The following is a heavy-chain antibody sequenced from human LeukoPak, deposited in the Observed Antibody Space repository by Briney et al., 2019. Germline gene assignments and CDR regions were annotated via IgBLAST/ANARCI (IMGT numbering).Heavy chain of an antibody. CDR2: IYTSGST. CDR1: GGSISSYY. Sequence: SETLSLTCTVSGGSISSYYWSWIRQPAGKGLEWIGRIYTSGSTNYNPSLKSRVTMSVGTSKNQFSLKLSSVTAADTAVYYCARDVVYYYDILTYAFDIWGQGTMVTVSS. CDR3: ARDVVYYYDILTYAFDI. D-gene: IGHD3-9*01. V-gene: IGHV4-4*07. J-gene: IGHJ3*02.